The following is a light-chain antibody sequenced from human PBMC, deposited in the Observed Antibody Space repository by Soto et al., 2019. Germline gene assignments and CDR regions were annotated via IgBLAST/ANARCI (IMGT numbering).Light chain of an antibody. J-gene: IGKJ4*01. CDR1: QAINNY. CDR3: HKFNAVPT. Sequence: DIQMTQSPSSLSASVGDRVTITCRASQAINNYLAWYQQKPGTVPTLLISAASTLQSGVPSRFSGSGSGTDVTLTISSLQPEDVATYYCHKFNAVPTFGGGTKVEI. CDR2: AAS. V-gene: IGKV1-27*01.